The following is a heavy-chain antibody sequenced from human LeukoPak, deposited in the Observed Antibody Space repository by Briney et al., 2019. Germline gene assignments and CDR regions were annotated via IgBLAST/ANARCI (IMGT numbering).Heavy chain of an antibody. CDR1: GGSISSSSYY. J-gene: IGHJ3*02. CDR2: IYYSGST. V-gene: IGHV4-39*07. D-gene: IGHD3-9*01. Sequence: PSETLSLTCTVSGGSISSSSYYWGWIRQPPGKGREWIGSIYYSGSTYYNPSLKSRVTISVDTSKNQFSLKLSSVTAADTAVYYCARDTVILRYFDWLKDEHAFDIWGQGTMVTVSS. CDR3: ARDTVILRYFDWLKDEHAFDI.